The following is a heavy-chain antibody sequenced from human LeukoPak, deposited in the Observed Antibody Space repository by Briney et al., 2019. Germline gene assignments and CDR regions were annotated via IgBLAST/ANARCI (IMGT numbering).Heavy chain of an antibody. V-gene: IGHV3-48*01. CDR2: ISSSSSTI. Sequence: GRSLRLSCAASGFTFSSYSMNWVRQAPGKGLEWVSYISSSSSTIYYADSVKGRFTISRDNSKNTLYLQMNSLRAEDTAVYYCARILDSAWGELGYWGQGTLVTVSS. CDR3: ARILDSAWGELGY. CDR1: GFTFSSYS. D-gene: IGHD6-19*01. J-gene: IGHJ4*02.